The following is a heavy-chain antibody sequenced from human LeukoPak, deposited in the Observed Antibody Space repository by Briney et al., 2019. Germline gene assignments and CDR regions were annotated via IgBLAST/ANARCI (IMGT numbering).Heavy chain of an antibody. D-gene: IGHD4-17*01. V-gene: IGHV4-4*07. J-gene: IGHJ5*02. Sequence: SETLSLTCTVSRGSISSYYWTWIRQPAGKGLEWIGRIYTSGSTNYNPSLKTRVTISVDTSKNLFSLKLTSVTAADTAVYYCATCRDEFGDYGFTSWGQGTLVTVSS. CDR3: ATCRDEFGDYGFTS. CDR2: IYTSGST. CDR1: RGSISSYY.